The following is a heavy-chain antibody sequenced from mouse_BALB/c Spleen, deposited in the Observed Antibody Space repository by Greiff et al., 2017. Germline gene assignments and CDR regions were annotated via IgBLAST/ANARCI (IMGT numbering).Heavy chain of an antibody. D-gene: IGHD2-10*01. Sequence: EVMLVESGGGLVKPGGSLKLSCAASGFTFSSYAMSWVRQSPEKRLEWVAEISSGGSYTYYPDTVTGRFTISRDNAKNTLYLEMSSLRSEDTAMYYCARAYYGKGAWFAYWGQGTLVTVSA. CDR3: ARAYYGKGAWFAY. CDR1: GFTFSSYA. CDR2: ISSGGSYT. V-gene: IGHV5-9-4*01. J-gene: IGHJ3*01.